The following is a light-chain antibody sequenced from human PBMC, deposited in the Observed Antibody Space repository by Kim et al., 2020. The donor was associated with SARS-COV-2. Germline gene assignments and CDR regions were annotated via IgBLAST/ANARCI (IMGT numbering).Light chain of an antibody. Sequence: ELTQPPSTSVTPGQRVTLSCSGTNSNIGNNPVNWYQQLPGTAPKLLIYLDNRRPSGIPVRFSGSRSGTSASLAISGLQSEDEATYYCATWDGSLSGVVFGGGTQLTVL. J-gene: IGLJ3*02. CDR2: LDN. V-gene: IGLV1-44*01. CDR3: ATWDGSLSGVV. CDR1: NSNIGNNP.